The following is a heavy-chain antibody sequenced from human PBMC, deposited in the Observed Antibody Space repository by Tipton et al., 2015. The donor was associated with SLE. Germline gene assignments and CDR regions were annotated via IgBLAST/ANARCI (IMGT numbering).Heavy chain of an antibody. J-gene: IGHJ3*02. Sequence: GSLRLSCAASGFTFNIYSMHWVRQAPGKGLEWVSGISGSDGTTHYADSVKGRFTISRDISKNTLYLQMNSLRADDTAVYYCARRNSESGAFDMWGQGTLVTVSS. CDR3: ARRNSESGAFDM. CDR2: ISGSDGTT. D-gene: IGHD3-10*01. V-gene: IGHV3-23*01. CDR1: GFTFNIYS.